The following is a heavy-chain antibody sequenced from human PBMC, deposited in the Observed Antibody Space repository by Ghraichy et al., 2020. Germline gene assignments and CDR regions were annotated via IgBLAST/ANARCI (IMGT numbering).Heavy chain of an antibody. Sequence: ASVKVSCKASGYPFTSYGINWVRQAPGQGLEWMGWISAYNGNTNYAQKIQGRVTMTTDTSTSTAYMELRSLTSDDTAIYYCAKDLAHAASDPLDHWGQGTLVTVSS. D-gene: IGHD2-15*01. CDR2: ISAYNGNT. V-gene: IGHV1-18*04. J-gene: IGHJ4*02. CDR1: GYPFTSYG. CDR3: AKDLAHAASDPLDH.